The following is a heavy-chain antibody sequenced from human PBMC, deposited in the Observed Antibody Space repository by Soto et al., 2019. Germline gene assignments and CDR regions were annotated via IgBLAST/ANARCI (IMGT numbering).Heavy chain of an antibody. V-gene: IGHV3-15*01. Sequence: GCLRISRVSSVIPVGNAGVTWVRQAPGMGPELIGRVKSKTSTVETEYSAPVKGRFTISRDDSRNTVDLQMNSLKIEDTALYYCTMGFCISTSCHWDDAFDIWGQGTQVTV. CDR3: TMGFCISTSCHWDDAFDI. D-gene: IGHD2-2*01. CDR2: VKSKTSTVET. CDR1: VIPVGNAG. J-gene: IGHJ3*02.